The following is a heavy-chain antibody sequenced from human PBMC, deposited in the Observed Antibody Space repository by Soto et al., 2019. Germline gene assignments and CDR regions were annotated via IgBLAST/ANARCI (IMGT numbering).Heavy chain of an antibody. CDR2: IYYSGST. CDR1: GGSISSRGYY. J-gene: IGHJ5*02. Sequence: QLQLQASGPGLVKPSETLSLTCTVSGGSISSRGYYWGWIRQPPGKGLEWIGTIYYSGSTYYNPALKSRVTIYVDTSKNQFSLKLSSVTAADTAVYYCATSNWFDPWGQGTLVTVSS. CDR3: ATSNWFDP. V-gene: IGHV4-39*01.